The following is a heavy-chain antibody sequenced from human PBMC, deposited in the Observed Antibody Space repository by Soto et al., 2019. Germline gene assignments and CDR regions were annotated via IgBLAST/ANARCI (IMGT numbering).Heavy chain of an antibody. J-gene: IGHJ4*02. Sequence: GSLRLSCAASGFTVSSNYMSWVRQAPGKGLEWVSVIYSGGSTYYADSVKGRFTISRDNSKNTLYLQMNSLRAEDAAVYYCARVIDDSSGYYYPFDYWGQGTLVTVSS. CDR1: GFTVSSNY. CDR3: ARVIDDSSGYYYPFDY. D-gene: IGHD3-22*01. CDR2: IYSGGST. V-gene: IGHV3-53*01.